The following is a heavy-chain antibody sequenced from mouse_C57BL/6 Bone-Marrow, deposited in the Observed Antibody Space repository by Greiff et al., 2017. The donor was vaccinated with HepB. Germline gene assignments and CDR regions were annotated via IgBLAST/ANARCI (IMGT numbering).Heavy chain of an antibody. J-gene: IGHJ2*01. D-gene: IGHD2-4*01. CDR3: TRRGIYDYALYY. Sequence: VQLQQPGAELVKPGASVKLSCKASGYTFTSYWMHWVKQRPGQGLEWIGMIHPNSGSTNYNEKFKSKATLTVNKSSSTAYMQLSGLTSEDSAVYSCTRRGIYDYALYYWGQGTTLTVSS. V-gene: IGHV1-64*01. CDR2: IHPNSGST. CDR1: GYTFTSYW.